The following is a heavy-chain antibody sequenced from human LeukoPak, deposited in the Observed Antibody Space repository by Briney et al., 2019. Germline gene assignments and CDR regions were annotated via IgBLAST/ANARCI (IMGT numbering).Heavy chain of an antibody. CDR1: RYTLTSYG. D-gene: IGHD2-2*01. J-gene: IGHJ5*02. Sequence: ASVNVSFKASRYTLTSYGISGVRQVPGQGVECMGRISAYDGKTNYAQKLQGQVTMTKNTSRSTAYMELSLLRADDTPVYYCARDEIVVVPADDYNWFDPWGQGTLVTVSS. V-gene: IGHV1-18*01. CDR3: ARDEIVVVPADDYNWFDP. CDR2: ISAYDGKT.